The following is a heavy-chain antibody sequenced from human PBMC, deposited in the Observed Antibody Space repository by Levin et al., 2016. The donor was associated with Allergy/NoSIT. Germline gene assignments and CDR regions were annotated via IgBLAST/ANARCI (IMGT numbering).Heavy chain of an antibody. CDR3: AKDSAMIVIVPEFFHH. CDR2: ISGGSGST. V-gene: IGHV3-23*01. D-gene: IGHD3-22*01. Sequence: GGSLRLSCTTSGFNFGNYGMSWVRQAPGKGLEWVSVISGGSGSTYYADSVKGRFTISRDNSKNTLYLQMNSLSAEDTAVYYCAKDSAMIVIVPEFFHHWGQGTLVTVSS. J-gene: IGHJ1*01. CDR1: GFNFGNYG.